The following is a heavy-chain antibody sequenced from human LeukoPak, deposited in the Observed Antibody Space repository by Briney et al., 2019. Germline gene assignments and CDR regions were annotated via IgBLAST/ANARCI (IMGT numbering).Heavy chain of an antibody. CDR1: GGSISSYY. Sequence: SETLSLTCTVSGGSISSYYWSWIRQPPGKGLEWIGYIYYSGSTNYNPSLKSRVTISVDTSKNQFSLKLSSVTAADTAVYYCAGHDSSGWKYYFDYWGQGTLVTVSS. V-gene: IGHV4-59*08. J-gene: IGHJ4*02. CDR2: IYYSGST. CDR3: AGHDSSGWKYYFDY. D-gene: IGHD6-19*01.